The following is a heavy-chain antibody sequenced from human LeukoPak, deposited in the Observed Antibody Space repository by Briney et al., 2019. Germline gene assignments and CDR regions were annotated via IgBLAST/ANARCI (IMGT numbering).Heavy chain of an antibody. CDR3: ARTLIAAVGASKNWLDP. CDR2: ISSTGRTI. D-gene: IGHD6-13*01. CDR1: GFIFSNHE. V-gene: IGHV3-48*03. J-gene: IGHJ5*02. Sequence: GGSLRLSCAAFGFIFSNHEMNWVRQAPGKGLQWVSYISSTGRTIYYADSVKGRFTVSRDNAKNSLYLQMNSLRAEDTAVYYCARTLIAAVGASKNWLDPWGQGTQVTVSS.